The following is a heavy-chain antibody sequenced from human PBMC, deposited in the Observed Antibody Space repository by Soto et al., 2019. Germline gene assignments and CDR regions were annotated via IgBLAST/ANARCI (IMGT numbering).Heavy chain of an antibody. Sequence: QMQLVQSGAEVKKTGSSVKVSCKASGYTFTYRYLNWVRQAPGQALEWMGWITPFNGNTKYAQKFQDRVTIARDRSMSTAYMELSSLRSEDTAMYYCASPTGLLEGDAFDIWGQGTMVTVSS. J-gene: IGHJ3*02. V-gene: IGHV1-45*02. CDR2: ITPFNGNT. D-gene: IGHD3-9*01. CDR3: ASPTGLLEGDAFDI. CDR1: GYTFTYRY.